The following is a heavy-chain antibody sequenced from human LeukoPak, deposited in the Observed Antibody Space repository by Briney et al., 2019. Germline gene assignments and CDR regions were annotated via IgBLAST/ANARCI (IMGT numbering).Heavy chain of an antibody. CDR1: GFTFSTYG. V-gene: IGHV3-30*02. CDR3: AKDLGYGGYFDY. D-gene: IGHD4-23*01. Sequence: GGSLRLSCAASGFTFSTYGMHWVRQAPDKGLEWVAFISYDGGYKYYPDSVKGRFIISRDNSKNTLFLQMNSLRTEDTAVYYCAKDLGYGGYFDYWGQGTLVTVSS. J-gene: IGHJ4*02. CDR2: ISYDGGYK.